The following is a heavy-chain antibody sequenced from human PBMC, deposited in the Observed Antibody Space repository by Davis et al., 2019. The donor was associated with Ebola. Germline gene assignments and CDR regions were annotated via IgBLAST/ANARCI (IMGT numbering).Heavy chain of an antibody. CDR1: GFTFSDYY. D-gene: IGHD3-3*01. J-gene: IGHJ4*02. Sequence: GGSLRLSCAASGFTFSDYYMSWVRQAPGKGLEWVSAISGSGGSTYYADSVKGRFTISRDNSKNTLYLQMNSLRAEDTAVYYCARSGGAPSYYFDYWGQGTLVTVSS. V-gene: IGHV3-23*01. CDR3: ARSGGAPSYYFDY. CDR2: ISGSGGST.